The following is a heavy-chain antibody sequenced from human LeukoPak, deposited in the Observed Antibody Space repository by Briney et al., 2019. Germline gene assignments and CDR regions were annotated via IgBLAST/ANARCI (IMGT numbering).Heavy chain of an antibody. J-gene: IGHJ6*03. D-gene: IGHD6-13*01. CDR1: GFTFSSYT. Sequence: PGGSLRLSCAASGFTFSSYTMNWVRQAPGKGPEWVSSITSSSSYIYYADSVKGRFTISRDNARNSLYLQMNSLRAEDTAVYYCARAAIAAARIYYYMDVWGKGTTVTVSS. V-gene: IGHV3-21*01. CDR2: ITSSSSYI. CDR3: ARAAIAAARIYYYMDV.